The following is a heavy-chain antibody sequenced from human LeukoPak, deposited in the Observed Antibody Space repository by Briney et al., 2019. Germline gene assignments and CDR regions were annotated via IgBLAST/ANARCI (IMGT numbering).Heavy chain of an antibody. CDR3: AKGTKDYYGSGSFYLSRDHFISR. CDR1: GGSISSYY. J-gene: IGHJ4*02. CDR2: IYNSGST. V-gene: IGHV4-59*01. D-gene: IGHD3-10*01. Sequence: PSETLSLTCTVSGGSISSYYWSWIRQPPGKGLEWIGYIYNSGSTNYNPSLKSRVTISVDTSKKQFSLKLSSVTAADTAVYYCAKGTKDYYGSGSFYLSRDHFISRWGQGTLVTVSS.